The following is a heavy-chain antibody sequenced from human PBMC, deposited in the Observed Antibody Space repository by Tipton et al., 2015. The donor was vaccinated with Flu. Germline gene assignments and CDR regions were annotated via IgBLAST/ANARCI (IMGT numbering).Heavy chain of an antibody. D-gene: IGHD3-9*01. CDR2: IWYDGSNK. CDR1: GFPFRSYA. Sequence: SLRLSCAASGFPFRSYAMHWVRQAPGKGLEWVAGIWYDGSNKYYADSVKGRFTISRDNSKNTLYLQMNSLRAEDTAVYYCARGYDILTDGGGYFDYWGQGTLVTVSS. CDR3: ARGYDILTDGGGYFDY. J-gene: IGHJ4*02. V-gene: IGHV3-33*01.